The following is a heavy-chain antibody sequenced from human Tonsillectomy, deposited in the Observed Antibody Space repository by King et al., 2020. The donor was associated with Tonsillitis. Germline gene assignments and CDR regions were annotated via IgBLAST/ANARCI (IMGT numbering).Heavy chain of an antibody. V-gene: IGHV3-21*01. Sequence: VQLVESGGGLVKPGGSLRLSCAASGFTFSSYSMNWVRQTPGKGLEWVSSISSSSSYIYYADSVKGRFTISRDNAKNSLYLQMNSLRAEDTAVYYCARDCREGWFGESGTLKSYYGIDVWGQGTTVTVSS. CDR1: GFTFSSYS. CDR3: ARDCREGWFGESGTLKSYYGIDV. D-gene: IGHD3-10*01. CDR2: ISSSSSYI. J-gene: IGHJ6*02.